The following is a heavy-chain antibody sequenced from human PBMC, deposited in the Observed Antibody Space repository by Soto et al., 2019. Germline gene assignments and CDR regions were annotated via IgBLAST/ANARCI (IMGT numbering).Heavy chain of an antibody. D-gene: IGHD4-4*01. J-gene: IGHJ4*02. Sequence: TSETLSLTCTVSGGSISSYYWSWIRQPPGKGLEWIGYIYYSGSTNYNPSLKSRVTISVDTSKNQFSLKLSSVTAADTAVYYCAREGPGNNYPFDYWGQGTLVTVS. CDR2: IYYSGST. V-gene: IGHV4-59*01. CDR1: GGSISSYY. CDR3: AREGPGNNYPFDY.